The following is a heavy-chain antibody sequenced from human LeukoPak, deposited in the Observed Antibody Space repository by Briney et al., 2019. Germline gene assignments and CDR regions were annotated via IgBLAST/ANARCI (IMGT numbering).Heavy chain of an antibody. Sequence: PSETLSLTCSVSGGSINNYYWIWIGQPPGKGLEWIGYIYYTGSTNYNPSLKSRVTVSVDTPKNQFSLKLRSVTAADTAVYYCARIGRVGGYYFDHWGQGTLVTVSS. CDR3: ARIGRVGGYYFDH. D-gene: IGHD3-16*01. CDR1: GGSINNYY. J-gene: IGHJ4*02. V-gene: IGHV4-59*01. CDR2: IYYTGST.